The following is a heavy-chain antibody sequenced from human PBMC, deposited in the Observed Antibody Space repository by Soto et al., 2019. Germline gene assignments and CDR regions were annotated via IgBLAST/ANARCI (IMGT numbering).Heavy chain of an antibody. CDR2: IHYSGST. J-gene: IGHJ4*02. D-gene: IGHD3-22*01. V-gene: IGHV4-30-4*01. Sequence: PSETLSLTCSVSGGSISGSDYYWTWIRQPPGKGLEWIGYIHYSGSTYYNPSLKSRITVSLDTSKNQFSLKLSSVTAADTAVYYCARDVRDYYDGSAYLPTNSWGQGTLVTVSS. CDR1: GGSISGSDYY. CDR3: ARDVRDYYDGSAYLPTNS.